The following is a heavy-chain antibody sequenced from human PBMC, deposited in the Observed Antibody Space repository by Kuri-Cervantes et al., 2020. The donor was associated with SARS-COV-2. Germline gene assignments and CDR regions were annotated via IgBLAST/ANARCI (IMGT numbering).Heavy chain of an antibody. V-gene: IGHV4-38-2*02. CDR2: IYHSGST. CDR3: AREGVAAAGPFDY. Sequence: SETLSLTCTVSGYSISSGYYWGWIRQPPGKGLEWIGSIYHSGSTYYNPSLKSRVNISVDTSKNQFSLKLSSVTAADTAVYYCAREGVAAAGPFDYWGQGTLVTVSS. CDR1: GYSISSGYY. D-gene: IGHD6-13*01. J-gene: IGHJ4*02.